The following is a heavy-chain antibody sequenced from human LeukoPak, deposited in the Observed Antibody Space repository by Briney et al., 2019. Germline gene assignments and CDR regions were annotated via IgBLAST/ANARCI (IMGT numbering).Heavy chain of an antibody. CDR3: ARHGGGRYCSSTSCFWFDP. CDR1: GYSISSGYY. CDR2: IYHSGST. J-gene: IGHJ5*02. V-gene: IGHV4-38-2*01. D-gene: IGHD2-2*01. Sequence: PSETLSLTCAVSGYSISSGYYWGWIRQPPGKGLEWIGSIYHSGSTYYNPSLKSRVTLSVDTSKNQFSLKLSSVTAADTAVYYCARHGGGRYCSSTSCFWFDPWGQGTLVTVSS.